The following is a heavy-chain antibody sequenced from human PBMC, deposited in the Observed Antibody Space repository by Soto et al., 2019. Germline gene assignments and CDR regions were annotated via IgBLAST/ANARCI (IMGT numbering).Heavy chain of an antibody. CDR3: ATPQDYDGCLDS. CDR1: GYTFTRYT. D-gene: IGHD3-22*01. V-gene: IGHV1-3*01. Sequence: QVQFVQSGAEVKKPGASVKVSCKTPGYTFTRYTIHWVRQAPGQRLEWMGWINVGNGNTRYSQKFQGRLTLTRDTPGNTAHLELNSLISEDTAVYYCATPQDYDGCLDSWGQGTLVTVSS. CDR2: INVGNGNT. J-gene: IGHJ4*02.